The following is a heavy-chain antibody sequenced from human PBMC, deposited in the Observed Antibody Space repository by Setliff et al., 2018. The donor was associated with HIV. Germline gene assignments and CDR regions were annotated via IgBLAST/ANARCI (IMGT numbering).Heavy chain of an antibody. Sequence: LRLSCTGSGFTFGDYAVSWIRQDPGKGLEWIGYIYNRGSAYYNPSLKSRVSISLDTPKNQFSLTLSSMTAADTAVYYCARVPPYASSGGIAFDIWGQGTMVTVSS. CDR3: ARVPPYASSGGIAFDI. D-gene: IGHD3-22*01. J-gene: IGHJ3*02. CDR1: GFTFGDYA. V-gene: IGHV4-31*03. CDR2: IYNRGSA.